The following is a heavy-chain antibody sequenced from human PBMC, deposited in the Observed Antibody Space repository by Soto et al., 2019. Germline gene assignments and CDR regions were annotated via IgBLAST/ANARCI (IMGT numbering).Heavy chain of an antibody. CDR2: INVSGGSA. CDR1: GYIVTNCC. J-gene: IGHJ6*02. D-gene: IGHD3-22*01. Sequence: ALVKLSCTSAGYIVTNCCTRLVRQDHRKTLTRMGIINVSGGSASYAQKFQDRVTMTRDTSTSTVYMELSSLRSEDTAVYYCARDRLPAPPARITMIVVVTSYGMDVWGQVTTV. CDR3: ARDRLPAPPARITMIVVVTSYGMDV. V-gene: IGHV1-46*01.